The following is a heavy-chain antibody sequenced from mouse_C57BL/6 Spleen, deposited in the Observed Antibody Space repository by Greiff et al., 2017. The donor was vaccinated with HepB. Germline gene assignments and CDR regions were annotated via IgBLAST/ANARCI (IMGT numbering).Heavy chain of an antibody. CDR2: ISSGSSTI. D-gene: IGHD4-1*01. Sequence: EVKLMESGGGLVKPGGSLKLSCAASGFTFSDYGMHWVRQAPEKGLEWVAYISSGSSTIYYAATVKGRFTISRDNAKNTLFLQMTSLRSEDTAMYYCARITGSYYFDYWGQGTTLTVSS. CDR3: ARITGSYYFDY. CDR1: GFTFSDYG. V-gene: IGHV5-17*01. J-gene: IGHJ2*01.